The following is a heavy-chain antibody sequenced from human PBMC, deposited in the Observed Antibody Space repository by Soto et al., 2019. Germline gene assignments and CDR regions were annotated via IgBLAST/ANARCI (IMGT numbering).Heavy chain of an antibody. CDR1: NDSISNYY. CDR3: AKGPRWSGYFDR. V-gene: IGHV4-59*01. J-gene: IGHJ2*01. Sequence: QVQLQESGPGLVKPSETLSLTCTVSNDSISNYYWSWIRQPPAKGLEWIGYISYSGNTNYNPSLTSRVXXXVXSSKNQLSLKLSSVTAADTAVYYCAKGPRWSGYFDRWGRGTVVTVSS. CDR2: ISYSGNT. D-gene: IGHD2-15*01.